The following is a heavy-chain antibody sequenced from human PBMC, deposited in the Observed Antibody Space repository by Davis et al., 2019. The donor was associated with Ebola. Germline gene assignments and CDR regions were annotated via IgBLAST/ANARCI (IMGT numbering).Heavy chain of an antibody. V-gene: IGHV1-69*04. CDR3: ARRSSGTHGFDY. CDR2: IIPILGIA. Sequence: AASVKVSCKASGGTFCSYAISWVRQAPGQGLEWMGRIIPILGIANYAQKFQGRVTITADKSTSTAYMELSSLRAEDTALYYCARRSSGTHGFDYWGHGTLVTVSS. CDR1: GGTFCSYA. D-gene: IGHD1-26*01. J-gene: IGHJ4*01.